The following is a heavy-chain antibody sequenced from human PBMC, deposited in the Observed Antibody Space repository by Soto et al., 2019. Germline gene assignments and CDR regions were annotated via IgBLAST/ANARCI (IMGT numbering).Heavy chain of an antibody. D-gene: IGHD2-21*02. V-gene: IGHV5-51*01. CDR3: ARLYCGGDCYSFYYGMDV. J-gene: IGHJ6*02. CDR2: IYPSDSDT. Sequence: EWMAIIYPSDSDTRYSPSFRGQVTISADKSINTVYLQWSSLKASDTAVYYCARLYCGGDCYSFYYGMDVWGQGTTVTVSS.